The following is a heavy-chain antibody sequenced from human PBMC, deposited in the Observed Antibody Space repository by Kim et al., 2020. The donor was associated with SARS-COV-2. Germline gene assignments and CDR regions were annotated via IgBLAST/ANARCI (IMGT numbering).Heavy chain of an antibody. D-gene: IGHD6-13*01. J-gene: IGHJ4*02. V-gene: IGHV2-70*01. CDR3: ARITAAGLGADY. Sequence: YSTSLKTRLTISKDTSKNQVVLTMTNMDPVDTATYYCARITAAGLGADYWGQGTLVTVSS.